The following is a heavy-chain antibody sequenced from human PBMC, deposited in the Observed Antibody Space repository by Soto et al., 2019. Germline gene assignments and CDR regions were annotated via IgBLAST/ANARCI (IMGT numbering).Heavy chain of an antibody. D-gene: IGHD2-2*01. CDR2: TSYDGTSK. CDR3: AREVVRPYFDH. J-gene: IGHJ4*02. CDR1: NFASSTSA. Sequence: SGGSLRLSCTASNFASSTSAIHWVRQAPGKGLEWVAVTSYDGTSKYYADSVKGRFTISRDNSKNTLSLQMNSLSAEDTAMYYCAREVVRPYFDHWGQGILVTVSS. V-gene: IGHV3-30-3*01.